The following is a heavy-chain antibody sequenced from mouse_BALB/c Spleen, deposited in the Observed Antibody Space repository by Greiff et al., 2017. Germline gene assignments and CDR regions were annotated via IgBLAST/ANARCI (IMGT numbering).Heavy chain of an antibody. D-gene: IGHD2-4*01. J-gene: IGHJ3*01. CDR2: IWSGGST. Sequence: VKLVESGPGLVQPSQSLSITCTVSGFSLTSYGVHWVRQSPGKGLEWLGVIWSGGSTDYNAAFISRLSISKDNSKSQVFFKMNSLQANDTAIYYCARNDDYPFAYWGQGTLVTVSA. CDR1: GFSLTSYG. V-gene: IGHV2-2*02. CDR3: ARNDDYPFAY.